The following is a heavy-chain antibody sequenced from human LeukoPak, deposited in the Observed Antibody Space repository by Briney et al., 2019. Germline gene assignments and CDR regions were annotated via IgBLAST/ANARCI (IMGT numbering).Heavy chain of an antibody. D-gene: IGHD2-2*01. CDR1: GYTFTSYA. CDR3: AGDCSSTSCYYKFAGWFDP. CDR2: INAGNGNT. J-gene: IGHJ5*02. Sequence: ASVKVSCKASGYTFTSYAMHWVRQAPGQRLEWMGWINAGNGNTKYSQRFQGRVTITRDTSASTAYMELSSLRSEDTAVYYCAGDCSSTSCYYKFAGWFDPWGQGTLVTVSS. V-gene: IGHV1-3*01.